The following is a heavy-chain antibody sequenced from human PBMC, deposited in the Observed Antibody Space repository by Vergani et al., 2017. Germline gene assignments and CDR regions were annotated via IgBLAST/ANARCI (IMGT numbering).Heavy chain of an antibody. V-gene: IGHV4-59*01. CDR1: GGSISSYY. Sequence: QVQLQESGPGLAKPSETLSLTCTVSGGSISSYYWSWIRQPPGKGLEWIGYIYYSGSTNYNPSLKSRVTISVDTSKNQFSLKLSSVTAADTAVYYCAREAGSGGWFDPWGQGTLVTVSS. CDR3: AREAGSGGWFDP. CDR2: IYYSGST. J-gene: IGHJ5*02. D-gene: IGHD6-19*01.